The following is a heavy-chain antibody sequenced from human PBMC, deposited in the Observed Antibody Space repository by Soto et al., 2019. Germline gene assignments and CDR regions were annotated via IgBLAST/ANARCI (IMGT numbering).Heavy chain of an antibody. V-gene: IGHV2-5*02. D-gene: IGHD6-13*01. CDR3: AHRGRAAAGNYYYYYMDV. J-gene: IGHJ6*03. CDR1: GFSLSTSGVG. Sequence: GSGPTLVNPTQTLTLTCTFSGFSLSTSGVGVGWIRQPPGKALEWLALIYWDDDKRYSPSLKSRLTITKDTSKNQVVLTMTNMDPVDTATYYCAHRGRAAAGNYYYYYMDVWGKGTTVTVSS. CDR2: IYWDDDK.